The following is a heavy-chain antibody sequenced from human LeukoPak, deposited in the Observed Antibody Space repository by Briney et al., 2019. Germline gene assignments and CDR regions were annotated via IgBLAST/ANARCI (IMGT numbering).Heavy chain of an antibody. D-gene: IGHD3-10*01. CDR3: ARGLRFGDLILFSWFDP. J-gene: IGHJ5*02. V-gene: IGHV1-8*03. CDR1: GYTFTSYD. Sequence: ASVKVSCKASGYTFTSYDINWVRQATGQGLEWMGWMNPNSGNTGYAQKFQGRVTITRNTSISTAYMELSSLRSEDTAVYYCARGLRFGDLILFSWFDPWGQGTLVTVSS. CDR2: MNPNSGNT.